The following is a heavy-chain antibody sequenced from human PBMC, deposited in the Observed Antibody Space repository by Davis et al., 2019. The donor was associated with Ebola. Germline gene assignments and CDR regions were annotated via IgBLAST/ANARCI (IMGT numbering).Heavy chain of an antibody. V-gene: IGHV4-59*01. CDR2: IYYSGST. CDR3: ARTVRVRFLEWEGTWFNP. CDR1: GDSIITYY. Sequence: PSETLSLTCTVSGDSIITYYWSWIRQSPGKGLEWIGYIYYSGSTNYNPSLKSRVTISVDTSKSQVSLKLSSVTAADTAVYYCARTVRVRFLEWEGTWFNPWGQGALVTVSS. D-gene: IGHD3-3*01. J-gene: IGHJ5*02.